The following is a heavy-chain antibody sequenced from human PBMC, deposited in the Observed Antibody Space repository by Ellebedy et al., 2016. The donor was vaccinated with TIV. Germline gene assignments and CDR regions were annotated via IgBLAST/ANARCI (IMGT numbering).Heavy chain of an antibody. V-gene: IGHV3-23*01. D-gene: IGHD3-22*01. CDR1: GFTFSSYA. CDR3: AKGLLPDYYDSSGFDY. J-gene: IGHJ4*02. Sequence: GGSLRLXXAASGFTFSSYAMSWVRQAPGKGLEWVSAISGSGGSTYYADSVKGRFTISRDNSKNTLYLQMNSLRAEDTAVYYCAKGLLPDYYDSSGFDYWGQGTLVTVSS. CDR2: ISGSGGST.